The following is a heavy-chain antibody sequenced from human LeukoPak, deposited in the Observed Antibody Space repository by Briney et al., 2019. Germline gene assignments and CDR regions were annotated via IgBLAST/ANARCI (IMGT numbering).Heavy chain of an antibody. CDR3: AKVAWQPYYYYGMDV. CDR2: ISGSGGST. V-gene: IGHV3-23*01. Sequence: GGSLRLSCAASGFTFSSYAMSWVRQAPGKGLEWVSAISGSGGSTYYADSVKGRFTISRDNSKNTLYLQMNSLRAEDTAAYYCAKVAWQPYYYYGMDVWGQGTTVTVSS. CDR1: GFTFSSYA. J-gene: IGHJ6*02. D-gene: IGHD6-13*01.